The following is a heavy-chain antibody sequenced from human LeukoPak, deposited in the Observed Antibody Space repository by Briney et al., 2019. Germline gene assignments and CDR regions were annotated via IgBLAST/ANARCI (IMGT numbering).Heavy chain of an antibody. Sequence: GGSLRLSCAASGFTFSSYAMHWVRQAPGKGLEWVAVISYDGSNKYYADSVKGRFTISRDNSKNTLYLQMNSLRAEDTAVYYRAREPPGNYDSSGDYYAYFDSWGQGTLVTVSS. V-gene: IGHV3-30-3*01. J-gene: IGHJ4*02. CDR3: AREPPGNYDSSGDYYAYFDS. D-gene: IGHD3-22*01. CDR2: ISYDGSNK. CDR1: GFTFSSYA.